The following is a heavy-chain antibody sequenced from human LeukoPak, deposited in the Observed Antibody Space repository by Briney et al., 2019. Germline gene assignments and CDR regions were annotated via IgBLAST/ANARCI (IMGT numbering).Heavy chain of an antibody. D-gene: IGHD4/OR15-4a*01. CDR2: ISGNSNDM. CDR3: VRIPNGANFPNWFDP. J-gene: IGHJ5*02. V-gene: IGHV3-21*01. Sequence: GGSLRLSCAASGFILSNYNMNWVRRAPGKGLEWVSSISGNSNDMNYADSVKGRFTISRDNTRSSLYLQMNSLRAEDTAIYYCVRIPNGANFPNWFDPWGQGTLVTVSS. CDR1: GFILSNYN.